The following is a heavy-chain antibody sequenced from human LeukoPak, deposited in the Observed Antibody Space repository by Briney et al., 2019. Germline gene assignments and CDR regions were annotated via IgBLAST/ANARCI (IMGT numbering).Heavy chain of an antibody. Sequence: PGGSLRLSCAASGFTFNNYGMHWVRQAPGKGLEWVAFIRYNGNNQYYADSVKGRFTISRDNSRNTLYLQMNSLRVEDTAVYYCASGWMPRGLQVGPYFQHWGQGTLVTVSS. D-gene: IGHD5-12*01. CDR1: GFTFNNYG. V-gene: IGHV3-30*02. J-gene: IGHJ1*01. CDR3: ASGWMPRGLQVGPYFQH. CDR2: IRYNGNNQ.